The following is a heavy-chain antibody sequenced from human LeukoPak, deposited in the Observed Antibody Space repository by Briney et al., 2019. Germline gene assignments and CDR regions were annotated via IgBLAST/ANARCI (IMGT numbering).Heavy chain of an antibody. J-gene: IGHJ4*02. CDR2: ISGGGGVT. CDR3: AKRYYDFPLDY. Sequence: GGSLRLSCGASNFAFGSYGMVWVRQTPGKGLEWLSYISGGGGVTHYADSVKGRFSISRDNAKNTLYPQINNPRVEDTAVYYCAKRYYDFPLDYWGQGTLVTVSS. D-gene: IGHD3-3*01. V-gene: IGHV3-23*01. CDR1: NFAFGSYG.